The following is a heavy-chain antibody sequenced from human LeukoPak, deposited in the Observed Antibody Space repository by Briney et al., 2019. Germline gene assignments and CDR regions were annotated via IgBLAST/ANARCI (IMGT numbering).Heavy chain of an antibody. J-gene: IGHJ4*02. D-gene: IGHD6-13*01. Sequence: PGGSLRLSCAASGVTLSTYAMSWVRQAPGKGLEWVSAISGSGGSTHYADSVKGRFTISRDNSKNTLYLQMNSLRAEDTAVYYCAKDGGIAAAGRTFDYWGQGTLVTVSS. CDR3: AKDGGIAAAGRTFDY. CDR2: ISGSGGST. CDR1: GVTLSTYA. V-gene: IGHV3-23*01.